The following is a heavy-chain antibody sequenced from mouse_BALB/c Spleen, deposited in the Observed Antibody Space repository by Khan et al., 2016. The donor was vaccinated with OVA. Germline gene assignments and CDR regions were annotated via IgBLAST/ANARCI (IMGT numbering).Heavy chain of an antibody. J-gene: IGHJ4*01. Sequence: EVQLQESGAELVKPGASVKLSCTASGFNIKDTYMHWVKQRPEQGLEWIGRIDPANGNTKYDPKFQGKATITEDKSSNKAYRQLISLTSEDTAVYYCARRSSFYYAMDYWGQGTSVTVSS. CDR3: ARRSSFYYAMDY. V-gene: IGHV14-3*02. D-gene: IGHD1-1*01. CDR2: IDPANGNT. CDR1: GFNIKDTY.